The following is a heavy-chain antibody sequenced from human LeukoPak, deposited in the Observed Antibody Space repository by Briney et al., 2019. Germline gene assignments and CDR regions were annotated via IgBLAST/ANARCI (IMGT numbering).Heavy chain of an antibody. CDR2: IYYSGNT. CDR1: GGSMSNYY. CDR3: AKDGGRIAAGDWFDP. D-gene: IGHD6-13*01. Sequence: PSETLSLTCTVSGGSMSNYYWSWIRQPPGKGLEWIGYIYYSGNTNYNPSLKSRVTLSVDTSKNQFSLKLSSVTAADTAVYYCAKDGGRIAAGDWFDPWGQGTLVTVSS. V-gene: IGHV4-59*01. J-gene: IGHJ5*02.